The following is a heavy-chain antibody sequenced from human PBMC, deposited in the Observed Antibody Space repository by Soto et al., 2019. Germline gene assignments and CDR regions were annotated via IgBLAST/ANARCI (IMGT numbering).Heavy chain of an antibody. CDR3: ARQAKIGDRSQFYFDS. Sequence: QVQLVESGGDVVQPGRSLRLSCAASGFTFSFYAMHWVRQAPGKGLEWVAVISYNGRNKHYVDSVKGRFTSSRDNSQDTLYLQMDSLRPDDTAVYYCARQAKIGDRSQFYFDSWGQGTLVTVSS. J-gene: IGHJ4*02. CDR1: GFTFSFYA. V-gene: IGHV3-30*04. CDR2: ISYNGRNK. D-gene: IGHD3-16*01.